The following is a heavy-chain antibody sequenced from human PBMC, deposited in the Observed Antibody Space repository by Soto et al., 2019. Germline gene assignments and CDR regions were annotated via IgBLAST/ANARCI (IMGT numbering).Heavy chain of an antibody. CDR2: INAGNGNT. J-gene: IGHJ4*02. V-gene: IGHV1-3*01. Sequence: QVQPVQSGAEVKKPGATVKVSCKASGYTFSSYAMHWVRQAPGQRLEWMGWINAGNGNTKYSQKFQGRVTITRDTSASTAYMELSILRSEDTAVYYCATSSGYYSLEYWGQGTLVTVSS. D-gene: IGHD3-22*01. CDR1: GYTFSSYA. CDR3: ATSSGYYSLEY.